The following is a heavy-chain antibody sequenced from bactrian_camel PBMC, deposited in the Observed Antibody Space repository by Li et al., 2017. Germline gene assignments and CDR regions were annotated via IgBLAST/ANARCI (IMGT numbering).Heavy chain of an antibody. CDR2: TYTGDESRI. V-gene: IGHV3S31*01. J-gene: IGHJ4*01. Sequence: VQLVESGGGSARAGGSLTLSCVVSGYDYFNRCLAWFRQAPGKGREAVAATYTGDESRIFYRDFVEGRFTISKDIAKNTLFLQMNRLKPEDTAMYYCAAGPVRRFLSWTQDRSYTKWGQRTQVTVS. CDR1: GYDYFNRC. D-gene: IGHD3*01. CDR3: AAGPVRRFLSWTQDRSYTK.